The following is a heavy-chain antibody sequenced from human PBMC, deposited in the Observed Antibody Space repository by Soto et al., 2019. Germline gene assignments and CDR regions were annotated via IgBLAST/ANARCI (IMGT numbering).Heavy chain of an antibody. CDR1: GFTFSNTG. V-gene: IGHV3-15*01. D-gene: IGHD3-10*01. Sequence: GCLRVSFRASGFTFSNTGMHWVAQVPGKGLEWVGRIKSKTDGGTTDCAATVKGTFTISRDDAKTTLYLQMNSLKPEDTAMYYCTTVRVQLWSTDYFDAWGQGTLVTVSS. CDR2: IKSKTDGGTT. CDR3: TTVRVQLWSTDYFDA. J-gene: IGHJ4*02.